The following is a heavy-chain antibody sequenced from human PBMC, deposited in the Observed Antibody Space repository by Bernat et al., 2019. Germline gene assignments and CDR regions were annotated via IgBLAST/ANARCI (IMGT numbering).Heavy chain of an antibody. D-gene: IGHD5-12*01. V-gene: IGHV1-46*01. CDR2: INPSGGST. CDR3: ARDPASTIVATPVYYMDV. CDR1: GYTFTSYY. J-gene: IGHJ6*03. Sequence: QVQLVQSGAEVKKPGASVKVSCKASGYTFTSYYMHWVRQAPGQGLEWMGIINPSGGSTSYAQKFQGRVTMTRDTSTSTVYMELSSLRSEDTAVYYCARDPASTIVATPVYYMDVWGKGTTVTVSS.